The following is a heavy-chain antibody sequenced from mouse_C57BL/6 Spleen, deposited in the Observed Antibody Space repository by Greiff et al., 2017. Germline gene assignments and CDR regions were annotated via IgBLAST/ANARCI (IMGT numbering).Heavy chain of an antibody. CDR3: ARWPLDY. Sequence: QVHVKQSGPELVKPGASVKISCKASGYAFSSSWMNWVKQRPGKGLEWIGRIYPGDGDTNYNGKFKGKATLTADKSSSTAYMQLSSLTSEDSAVYFCARWPLDYWGQGTPLTVSS. CDR2: IYPGDGDT. J-gene: IGHJ2*01. V-gene: IGHV1-82*01. CDR1: GYAFSSSW.